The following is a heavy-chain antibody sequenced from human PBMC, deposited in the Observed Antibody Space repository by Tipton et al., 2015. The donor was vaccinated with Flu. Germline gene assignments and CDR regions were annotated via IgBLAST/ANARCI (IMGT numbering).Heavy chain of an antibody. CDR3: AKDHSVAVAGVYYFDY. V-gene: IGHV3-23*01. D-gene: IGHD6-19*01. J-gene: IGHJ4*02. Sequence: SLRLSCAASGFTFNSYAMSWVRQAPGKGLEWVSAISGSGDSTYYADSVKGRFTISRDNSKNTLHLQMNSLRAEDTAVYYCAKDHSVAVAGVYYFDYWGQGTLVTVSS. CDR2: ISGSGDST. CDR1: GFTFNSYA.